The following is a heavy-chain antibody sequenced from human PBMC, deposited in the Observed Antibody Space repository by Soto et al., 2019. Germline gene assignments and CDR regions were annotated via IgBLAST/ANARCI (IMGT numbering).Heavy chain of an antibody. J-gene: IGHJ1*01. CDR3: ARHGPGTTDFQH. V-gene: IGHV4-59*08. Sequence: QVQLQESGPGLVKPSETLSLTCTVSGGSISSYYWSWIRQPPGKGLEWIGYIYYSGSTNYNPSLKSRVTISVDTSKNQFSLKLSSVTAADTAVYYCARHGPGTTDFQHWGQGTLVTVSS. D-gene: IGHD1-1*01. CDR1: GGSISSYY. CDR2: IYYSGST.